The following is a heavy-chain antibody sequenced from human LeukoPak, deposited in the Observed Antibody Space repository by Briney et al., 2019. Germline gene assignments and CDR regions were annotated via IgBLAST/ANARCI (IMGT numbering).Heavy chain of an antibody. Sequence: GGSLRLSCAASGFTFSSYAMSWVRQAPGKGLEWVSGLSGSGTNTYYADSVKGRFTVSRDNSKSTLYLQMNSLRAEDTAVYYCAKVGGVDHFNWFDPWGQGTLVTVSS. CDR2: LSGSGTNT. D-gene: IGHD3-16*01. V-gene: IGHV3-23*01. CDR3: AKVGGVDHFNWFDP. CDR1: GFTFSSYA. J-gene: IGHJ5*02.